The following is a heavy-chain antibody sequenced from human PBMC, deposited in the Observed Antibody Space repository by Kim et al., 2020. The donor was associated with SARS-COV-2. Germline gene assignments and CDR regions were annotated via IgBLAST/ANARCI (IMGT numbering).Heavy chain of an antibody. Sequence: SLKGRFTISRDNANNYLYLQMNSLRAEDTALYYCAKDMGSGYYYPTTVDYWRQGTLVTVSS. CDR3: AKDMGSGYYYPTTVDY. V-gene: IGHV3-9*01. D-gene: IGHD3-22*01. J-gene: IGHJ4*02.